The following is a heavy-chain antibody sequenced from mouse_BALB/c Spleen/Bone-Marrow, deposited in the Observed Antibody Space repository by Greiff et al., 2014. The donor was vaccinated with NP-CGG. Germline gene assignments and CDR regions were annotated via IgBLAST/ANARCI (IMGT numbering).Heavy chain of an antibody. Sequence: DVMLVESGGGLVKPGGSLKLSCAASGFTFSDFYMFGFRQTPEKRLEWVATISNGGTYTYYPDSVKGRFTISRDNAKNNLYLQMSSLKSEDTAMYYCARSGERYGAMDYWGQGTSVTVTS. CDR1: GFTFSDFY. V-gene: IGHV5-4*02. CDR2: ISNGGTYT. D-gene: IGHD1-1*02. J-gene: IGHJ4*01. CDR3: ARSGERYGAMDY.